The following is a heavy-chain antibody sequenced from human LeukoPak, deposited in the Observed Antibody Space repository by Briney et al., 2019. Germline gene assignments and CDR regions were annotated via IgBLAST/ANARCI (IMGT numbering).Heavy chain of an antibody. V-gene: IGHV3-9*01. D-gene: IGHD2-21*02. Sequence: GGSLRLSCAASGFTFDDYAMHWVRQAPGKGLEWVSGISWNSGSIGYADSVKGRFTISRDNAKNSLYLQMNSLRAEDTALYYCAKDMGGGRGELLFGYFDYWGQGTLVTVSS. CDR1: GFTFDDYA. J-gene: IGHJ4*02. CDR2: ISWNSGSI. CDR3: AKDMGGGRGELLFGYFDY.